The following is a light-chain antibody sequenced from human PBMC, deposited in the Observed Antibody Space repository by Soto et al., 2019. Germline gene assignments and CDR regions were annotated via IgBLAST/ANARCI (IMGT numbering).Light chain of an antibody. CDR1: QNIGSSY. V-gene: IGKV3-20*01. Sequence: EIVLTQSPGTLSLSPGERATLSCRASQNIGSSYLAWYQQRPGQAPRLLIYAASNRATGIPDWFSGSGSGTDFTLTISRLEPEDFAVYYCQQYRNSRTFGQGTKVEIK. J-gene: IGKJ1*01. CDR2: AAS. CDR3: QQYRNSRT.